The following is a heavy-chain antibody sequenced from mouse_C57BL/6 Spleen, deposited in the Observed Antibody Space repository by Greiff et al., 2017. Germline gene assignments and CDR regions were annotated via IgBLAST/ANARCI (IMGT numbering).Heavy chain of an antibody. CDR3: ARESYFYWYFDV. CDR2: SRNKANDYTT. V-gene: IGHV7-1*01. J-gene: IGHJ1*03. CDR1: GFTFSDFY. Sequence: EVQLVESGGGLVQSGRSLRLSCATSGFTFSDFYMEWVRQAPGKGLEWIAASRNKANDYTTEYSASVKGRFIVSRDTSQSILYLQMNALRAEDTAIYYCARESYFYWYFDVWGTGTTVTVSA. D-gene: IGHD2-12*01.